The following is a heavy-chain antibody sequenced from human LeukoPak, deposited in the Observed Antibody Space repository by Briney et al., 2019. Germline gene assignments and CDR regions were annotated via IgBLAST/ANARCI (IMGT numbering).Heavy chain of an antibody. CDR3: ARDRGNGDYGDYFDS. Sequence: SETLSLTCAVHGGSFSGYHWNWIRQSPGKGLEWIGEINDRGRTNYNPSLKSRVTVYLDTPKNLVSLQLTSVTAADTAVYYCARDRGNGDYGDYFDSWGQGTQVTVSS. CDR1: GGSFSGYH. CDR2: INDRGRT. V-gene: IGHV4-34*01. J-gene: IGHJ4*02. D-gene: IGHD4-17*01.